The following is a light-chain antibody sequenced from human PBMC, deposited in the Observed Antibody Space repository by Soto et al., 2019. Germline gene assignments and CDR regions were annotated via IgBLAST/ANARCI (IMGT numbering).Light chain of an antibody. J-gene: IGKJ1*01. CDR2: DAS. CDR1: QGIRNE. CDR3: LQHNTYHRT. Sequence: DIQMTQSPSSLSASVGDRVTITCRASQGIRNEIGWYQQKPGKAPKHLIYDASSLQSGVPSRFSGSGSGTKFTLTISSLQPEDFATYYCLQHNTYHRTFGRGTKVEIK. V-gene: IGKV1-17*01.